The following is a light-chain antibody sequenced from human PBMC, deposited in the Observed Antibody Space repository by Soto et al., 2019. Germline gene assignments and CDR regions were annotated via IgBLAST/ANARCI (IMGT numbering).Light chain of an antibody. Sequence: IPMTQSPSSLSASVGGRVTITCRASQSILAYLNWYQVKLGKPPRLLTFSASNLQSGVPPRFNGSGSGTDFALTIGGVEPDDAATYYCQQTYATAFTFGQGTNL. CDR3: QQTYATAFT. J-gene: IGKJ2*01. CDR2: SAS. CDR1: QSILAY. V-gene: IGKV1-39*01.